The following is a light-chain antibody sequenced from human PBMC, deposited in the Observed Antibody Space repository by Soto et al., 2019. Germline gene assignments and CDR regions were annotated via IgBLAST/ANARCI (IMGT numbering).Light chain of an antibody. CDR1: SSSIGGNS. CDR3: GSWDSSLSAYV. V-gene: IGLV1-51*01. J-gene: IGLJ1*01. Sequence: QSVLTQPPSVSAAPGQKVTISCSGSSSSIGGNSVSWYQQLPGTAPKLLIYDDNKRPSGIPDRFSGSKSGTSATLGITGFQTGHEADYYCGSWDSSLSAYVFATGTRSPP. CDR2: DDN.